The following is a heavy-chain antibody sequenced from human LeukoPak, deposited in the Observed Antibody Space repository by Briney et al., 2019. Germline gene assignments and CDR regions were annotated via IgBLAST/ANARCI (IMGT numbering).Heavy chain of an antibody. CDR2: TYYRSKWYN. CDR3: ARSYGDYLHPHDAFDI. J-gene: IGHJ3*02. D-gene: IGHD4-17*01. CDR1: GDSVSSNSAA. Sequence: SQTLSLTCAISGDSVSSNSAAWNWIRQSPSRGLEWLGRTYYRSKWYNDYAVSVKSRITINPDTSKNQFSLQLNSATPEDTAVYYCARSYGDYLHPHDAFDIWGQGTMVTVSS. V-gene: IGHV6-1*01.